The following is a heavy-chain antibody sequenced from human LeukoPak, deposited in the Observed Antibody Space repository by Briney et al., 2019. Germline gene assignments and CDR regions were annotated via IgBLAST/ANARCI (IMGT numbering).Heavy chain of an antibody. D-gene: IGHD3-10*01. CDR2: IYHSGST. CDR1: GGSISSSNW. J-gene: IGHJ4*02. CDR3: ARDRAMVRGEYYFDY. V-gene: IGHV4-4*02. Sequence: SETLSLTCAVSGGSISSSNWWSWVRQPPGKGLEWIGEIYHSGSTNCNPSLKSRVTISVDKSKNQFSLKLSSVTAADTAVYYCARDRAMVRGEYYFDYWGQGTLVTVSS.